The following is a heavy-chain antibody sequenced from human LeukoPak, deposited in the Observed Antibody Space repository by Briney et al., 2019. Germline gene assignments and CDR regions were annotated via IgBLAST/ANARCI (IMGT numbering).Heavy chain of an antibody. CDR2: ISSSSSTI. D-gene: IGHD3-10*01. CDR1: GFTFSSYS. Sequence: GGSLRLSCAASGFTFSSYSMNWVRQAPGKGLEWVSYISSSSSTIYYADSVKGRFTISRDNAKNSVYLQMNSLRVEDTAVYYCARRPFGADYWGQGTLVTVSS. J-gene: IGHJ4*02. V-gene: IGHV3-48*04. CDR3: ARRPFGADY.